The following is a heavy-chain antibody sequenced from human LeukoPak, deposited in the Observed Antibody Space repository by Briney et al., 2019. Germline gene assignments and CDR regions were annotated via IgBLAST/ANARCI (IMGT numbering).Heavy chain of an antibody. CDR3: ARDGYKYCSGGSCYPWGYYYYGMDV. CDR2: ISSSISYI. D-gene: IGHD2-15*01. CDR1: GFTFSSYS. J-gene: IGHJ6*02. Sequence: GGSLRLSCAASGFTFSSYSMNWVRQPPGKGREWVSSISSSISYIYYADSVKGRFTISRDNAKNSLYLQMNSLRAEDTAVYYCARDGYKYCSGGSCYPWGYYYYGMDVWGQGTTVTVSS. V-gene: IGHV3-21*01.